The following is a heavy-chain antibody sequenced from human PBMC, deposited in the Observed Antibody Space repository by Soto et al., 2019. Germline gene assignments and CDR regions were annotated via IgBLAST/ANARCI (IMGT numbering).Heavy chain of an antibody. D-gene: IGHD4-17*01. J-gene: IGHJ4*02. Sequence: ASVKVSCKASGYTFTRYGINWVRQAPGQGLEWMGWINPSYGKAKYAQKFQGRVTITRDTSASRAYMELSSLRSEDTSVYYCARDLARDYGDYVFDYWGQGTLVTVSS. CDR1: GYTFTRYG. CDR3: ARDLARDYGDYVFDY. V-gene: IGHV1-3*01. CDR2: INPSYGKA.